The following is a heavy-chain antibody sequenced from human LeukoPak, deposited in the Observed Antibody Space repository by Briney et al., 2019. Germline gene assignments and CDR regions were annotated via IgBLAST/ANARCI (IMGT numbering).Heavy chain of an antibody. J-gene: IGHJ5*02. CDR1: GGSISSGNYY. CDR3: ARHDIYDSSYNWFDP. D-gene: IGHD3-22*01. V-gene: IGHV4-39*01. CDR2: IYYSGST. Sequence: SETLSLTCTVSGGSISSGNYYWGWIRQPPGKGLEWIGSIYYSGSTYYNPSLKSRVTISVATSKNQFSLKLSSVTAADTAVYYCARHDIYDSSYNWFDPWGQGTLVTVSS.